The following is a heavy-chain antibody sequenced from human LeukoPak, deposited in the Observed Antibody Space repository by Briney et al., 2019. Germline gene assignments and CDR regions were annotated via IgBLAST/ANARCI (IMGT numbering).Heavy chain of an antibody. CDR3: AKSLTYYHENSDSI. Sequence: PGGSLRLSCAASGFTFSSYWMHWVRQAPGKGLLWVSRINSDGSSTSYADSVKGRFTISRDNAKNTVYLQMSSLRVEDTAVYYCAKSLTYYHENSDSIWGQGTLVTVSS. J-gene: IGHJ4*02. CDR2: INSDGSST. CDR1: GFTFSSYW. V-gene: IGHV3-74*01. D-gene: IGHD3-22*01.